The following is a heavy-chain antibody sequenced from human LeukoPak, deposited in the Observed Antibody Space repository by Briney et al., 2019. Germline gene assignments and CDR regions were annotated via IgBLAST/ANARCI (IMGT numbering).Heavy chain of an antibody. CDR2: INPNSGVT. J-gene: IGHJ4*02. D-gene: IGHD4-17*01. V-gene: IGHV1-2*02. Sequence: ASVKVSCKASGCTFTDYYMHWVRQAPGQGLEWMGWINPNSGVTNYAQKFQGRVTMISDTSISTAYMELSRLRSDDTAVYYCARDRDGAQGGYWGQGTLVTVSS. CDR1: GCTFTDYY. CDR3: ARDRDGAQGGY.